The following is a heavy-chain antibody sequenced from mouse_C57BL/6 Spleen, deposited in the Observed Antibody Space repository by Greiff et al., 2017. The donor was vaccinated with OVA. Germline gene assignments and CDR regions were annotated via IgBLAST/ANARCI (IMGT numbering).Heavy chain of an antibody. Sequence: EVKLQQSGPELVKPGASVKISCKASGYTFTDYYMNWVKQSHGKSLEWIGDINPNNGGTSYNQKFKGKATLTVDKSSSTAYMELRSLTSEDSAVYYCARKGLMAPFAYWGQGTLVTVSA. CDR2: INPNNGGT. CDR1: GYTFTDYY. CDR3: ARKGLMAPFAY. V-gene: IGHV1-26*01. J-gene: IGHJ3*01. D-gene: IGHD1-1*02.